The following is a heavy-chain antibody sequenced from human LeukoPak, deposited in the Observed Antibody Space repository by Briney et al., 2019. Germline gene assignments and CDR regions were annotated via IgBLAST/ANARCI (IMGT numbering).Heavy chain of an antibody. CDR2: INPNSGGT. Sequence: GASVKVSCKASGYTFTGYYMHWVRQAPGQGREWMGRINPNSGGTNYAQKFQGRVTMTRDTSISTAYMELNRLRSDDAAVYYCARSNWNQRYDAFDIWGQGTMVTVSS. V-gene: IGHV1-2*06. CDR1: GYTFTGYY. D-gene: IGHD1-20*01. CDR3: ARSNWNQRYDAFDI. J-gene: IGHJ3*02.